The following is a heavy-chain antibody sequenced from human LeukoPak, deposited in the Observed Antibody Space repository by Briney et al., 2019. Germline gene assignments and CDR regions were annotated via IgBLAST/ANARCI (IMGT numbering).Heavy chain of an antibody. CDR1: GGSISSYY. CDR3: ARGGYDFWSGYYPFDY. Sequence: PSETLSLTCTVSGGSISSYYWSWIRQPPGKELEWIGYIYYSGSTNYNPSLKSRVTISVDTSKNQFSLKLSSVTAADTAVYYCARGGYDFWSGYYPFDYWGQGTLVTVSS. J-gene: IGHJ4*02. V-gene: IGHV4-59*01. CDR2: IYYSGST. D-gene: IGHD3-3*01.